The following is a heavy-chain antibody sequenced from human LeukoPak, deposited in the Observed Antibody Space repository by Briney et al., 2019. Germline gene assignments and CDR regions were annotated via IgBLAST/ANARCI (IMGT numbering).Heavy chain of an antibody. D-gene: IGHD1-26*01. CDR3: ARHWEGVESDAFDI. Sequence: GGSLRLSCAASGFTFEIYWMSWVRQAPGKGLEWVANIRKDGSEKNYVDSVKGRFTVSRDNAKNSLYLQMNSLRADDTALYYCARHWEGVESDAFDIWGQGTMVTVSS. J-gene: IGHJ3*02. CDR2: IRKDGSEK. CDR1: GFTFEIYW. V-gene: IGHV3-7*04.